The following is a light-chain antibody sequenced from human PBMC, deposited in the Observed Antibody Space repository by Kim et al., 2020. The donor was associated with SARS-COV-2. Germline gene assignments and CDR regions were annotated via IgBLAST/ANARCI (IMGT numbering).Light chain of an antibody. V-gene: IGLV3-21*04. Sequence: KAARLSCGGNSIGSKSVPWYQQKSGQAPVLVISYDSDRPSGIPERFSGSNSGNTATLIISRVEAGDEADYYCQVWDSSSDHRVVFGGGTQLTVL. CDR1: SIGSKS. J-gene: IGLJ2*01. CDR3: QVWDSSSDHRVV. CDR2: YDS.